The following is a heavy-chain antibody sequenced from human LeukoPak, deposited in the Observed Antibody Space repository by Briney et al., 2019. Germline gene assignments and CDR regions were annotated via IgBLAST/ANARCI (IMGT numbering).Heavy chain of an antibody. CDR1: GDSISSSTFS. J-gene: IGHJ6*02. V-gene: IGHV4-39*02. CDR3: ARLPLSTSYYNYGLDV. CDR2: MDLSGDT. D-gene: IGHD2-2*01. Sequence: SETLSLTCTVSGDSISSSTFSWGWIRQPPGKGLEWIGSMDLSGDTYDNESLKSRVTISVDTSKNHFSLKLSAVTAADTAVYYCARLPLSTSYYNYGLDVWGLGTAVTVS.